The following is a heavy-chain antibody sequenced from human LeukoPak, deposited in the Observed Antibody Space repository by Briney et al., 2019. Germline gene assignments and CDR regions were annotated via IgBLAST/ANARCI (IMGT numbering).Heavy chain of an antibody. J-gene: IGHJ4*02. V-gene: IGHV4-30-2*01. Sequence: TSETLSLTCAVSGGSISSGGYSWSWIRQPPGKGLEWIGYIYHSGSTYHNPSLKSRVTISVDRSKNQFSLKLSSVTAADTAVYYCARDLAYGSGSYPAYYFDYWGQGTLVTVSS. CDR2: IYHSGST. CDR1: GGSISSGGYS. D-gene: IGHD3-10*01. CDR3: ARDLAYGSGSYPAYYFDY.